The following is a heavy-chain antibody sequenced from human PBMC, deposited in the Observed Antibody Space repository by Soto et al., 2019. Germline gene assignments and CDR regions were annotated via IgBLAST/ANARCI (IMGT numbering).Heavy chain of an antibody. CDR2: VYSTGGT. V-gene: IGHV4-59*08. J-gene: IGHJ6*02. CDR3: VRQGIGNLHGLVDV. CDR1: SGPSSSHN. D-gene: IGHD1-1*01. Sequence: QVQLQQSGPGLVKPSETLSLTCSVSSGPSSSHNWGWIRQPPGRGLEWIGYVYSTGGTSYNPSLHSRVPISADTSTNHISLTLTSVTAADTAVYYCVRQGIGNLHGLVDVWGQGTTVRVSS.